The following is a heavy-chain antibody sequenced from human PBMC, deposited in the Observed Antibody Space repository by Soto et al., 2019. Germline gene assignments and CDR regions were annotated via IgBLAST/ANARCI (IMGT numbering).Heavy chain of an antibody. Sequence: QVQLVQSGAEVKKPGASVKVSCKASGYTFTSYYMHWVRQAPGQGLEWMGIINPSGGSKSYAQKFQGRVTMTRDTSTSTVYMELSSLRSEDTAVYYCAREARPGGYYYYYGMDVWGQGTTVTVSS. V-gene: IGHV1-46*01. CDR2: INPSGGSK. CDR3: AREARPGGYYYYYGMDV. D-gene: IGHD5-12*01. J-gene: IGHJ6*02. CDR1: GYTFTSYY.